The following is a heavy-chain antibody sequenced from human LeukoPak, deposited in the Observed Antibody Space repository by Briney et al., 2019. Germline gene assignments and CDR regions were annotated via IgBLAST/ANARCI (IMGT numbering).Heavy chain of an antibody. CDR2: IYYSGST. Sequence: SETLSLTCTVSGGSISSSSYYWGWIRQPPGKGLEWIGSIYYSGSTYYNPSLKSRVTISVDTSKNQFSLKLSSVTAADTAVYYCARLAAYYYDSSGYPPPFDYWGQGTLVTVSS. CDR1: GGSISSSSYY. V-gene: IGHV4-39*07. CDR3: ARLAAYYYDSSGYPPPFDY. J-gene: IGHJ4*02. D-gene: IGHD3-22*01.